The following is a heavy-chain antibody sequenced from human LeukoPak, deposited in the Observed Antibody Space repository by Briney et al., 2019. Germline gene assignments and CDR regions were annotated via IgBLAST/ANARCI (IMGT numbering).Heavy chain of an antibody. CDR2: ISPTRHT. V-gene: IGHV3-69-1*01. Sequence: GGSLTLSCAASGFTFSDSSMNWVRQAPGKGLEWLSYISPTRHTLYPDSLKGRFTISIDNSKNSLYLQMNSLNDEDTAVYYCATDKYGFPDHWGQGTLVTVSS. CDR1: GFTFSDSS. D-gene: IGHD3-10*01. CDR3: ATDKYGFPDH. J-gene: IGHJ5*02.